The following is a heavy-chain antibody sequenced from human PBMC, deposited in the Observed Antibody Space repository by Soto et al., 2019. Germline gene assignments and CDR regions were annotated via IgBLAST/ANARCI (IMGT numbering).Heavy chain of an antibody. D-gene: IGHD2-2*01. J-gene: IGHJ6*03. CDR2: ISSSSGTI. CDR3: TRSVVPIAPYDYYYMDV. V-gene: IGHV3-21*01. CDR1: GFTFSSHF. Sequence: EVQLEESGGGLVKPGGSLRLSCAASGFTFSSHFMNWVRQAPGKGLEWVSSISSSSGTIHYADSVKGRFTISRDDAKNSLYLQMNTLRAGDTAVYYCTRSVVPIAPYDYYYMDVWGKGTTVTFSS.